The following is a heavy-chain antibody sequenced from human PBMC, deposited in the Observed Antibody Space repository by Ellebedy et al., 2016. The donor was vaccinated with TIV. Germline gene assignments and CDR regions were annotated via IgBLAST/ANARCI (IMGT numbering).Heavy chain of an antibody. Sequence: SETLSLTXTVSGGSISSGSYYWSWIRQPAGKGLEWIGRIYTSGSTNYNPSLKSRVTMSVDTSKNQFSLKLSSVTAADTAVYYCARARNYCSSTSCPWGRIAAAGTEDYYYYYMDVWGKGTTVTVSS. D-gene: IGHD2-2*01. V-gene: IGHV4-61*02. J-gene: IGHJ6*03. CDR2: IYTSGST. CDR3: ARARNYCSSTSCPWGRIAAAGTEDYYYYYMDV. CDR1: GGSISSGSYY.